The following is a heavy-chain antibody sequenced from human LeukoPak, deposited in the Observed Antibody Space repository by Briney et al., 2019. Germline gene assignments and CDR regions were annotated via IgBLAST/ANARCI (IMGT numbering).Heavy chain of an antibody. CDR2: IYHSGST. V-gene: IGHV4-38-2*02. J-gene: IGHJ3*02. CDR1: GYSISNGYY. D-gene: IGHD2-15*01. CDR3: ARDLRGQVVVVRDAFDI. Sequence: SETLSLTCTVSGYSISNGYYWGWIRQPPGKGLEWIGSIYHSGSTYYNPSLKSRVTISADTSKNQFSLKLSSVTAADTAVYYCARDLRGQVVVVRDAFDIWGQGTLVTVSS.